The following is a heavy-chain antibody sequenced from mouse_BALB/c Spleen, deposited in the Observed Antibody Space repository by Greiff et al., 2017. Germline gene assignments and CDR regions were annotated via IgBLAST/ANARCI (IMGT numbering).Heavy chain of an antibody. CDR3: ARLGNYSFAY. Sequence: EVQLVESGGDLVKPGGSLKLSCAASGFTFSSYGMSWVRQTPDKRLEWVATISSGGSYTYYPDSVKGRFTISRDNAKNTLYLQMSSLKSEDTAMYYCARLGNYSFAYWGQGTLVTVSA. CDR1: GFTFSSYG. V-gene: IGHV5-6*01. D-gene: IGHD2-1*01. CDR2: ISSGGSYT. J-gene: IGHJ3*01.